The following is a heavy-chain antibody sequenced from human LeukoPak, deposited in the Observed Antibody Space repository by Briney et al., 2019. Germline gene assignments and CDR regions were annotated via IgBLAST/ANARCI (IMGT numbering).Heavy chain of an antibody. D-gene: IGHD6-13*01. J-gene: IGHJ3*02. CDR1: GFTFSSYS. CDR2: ISSSSSYI. Sequence: GGSLRLSCAASGFTFSSYSMNWVRQAPGKGLEWVSSISSSSSYIYYADSVKGRFTISRDNAKNSLYLQMDSLRAEDTAVYYCARETIAHDAFDIWGQGTMVTVSS. V-gene: IGHV3-21*01. CDR3: ARETIAHDAFDI.